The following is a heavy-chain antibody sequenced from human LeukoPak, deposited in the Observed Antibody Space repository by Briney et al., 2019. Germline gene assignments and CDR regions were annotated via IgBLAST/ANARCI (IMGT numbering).Heavy chain of an antibody. J-gene: IGHJ6*03. D-gene: IGHD4-17*01. CDR1: GGSISSGSYY. V-gene: IGHV4-61*02. Sequence: PSETLSLTCTVSGGSISSGSYYWSWIRQPAGKGLEWIGRIYTSGSTNYNPSLKSRVTISVDTSKNQFSLKLSSVTAADTAVYYCARAGSPYGDFFYYYYMDVWGKGTTVTISS. CDR3: ARAGSPYGDFFYYYYMDV. CDR2: IYTSGST.